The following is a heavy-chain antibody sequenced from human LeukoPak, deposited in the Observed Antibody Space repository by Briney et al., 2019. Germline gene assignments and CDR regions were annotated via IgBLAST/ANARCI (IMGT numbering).Heavy chain of an antibody. Sequence: SETLSLTCAVSGGSISSSNWWSWVRQPPGKGLEWIGEIYHSGSTNYNPSLKSRVTISVDKSKNQFSLKLSSVTAADTAVYYCASLNFDWLSNDYWGQGTLVTVSS. V-gene: IGHV4-4*02. CDR1: GGSISSSNW. CDR2: IYHSGST. J-gene: IGHJ4*02. CDR3: ASLNFDWLSNDY. D-gene: IGHD3-9*01.